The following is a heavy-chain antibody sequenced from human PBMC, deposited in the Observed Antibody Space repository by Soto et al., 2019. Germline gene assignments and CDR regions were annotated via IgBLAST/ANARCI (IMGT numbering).Heavy chain of an antibody. CDR3: ARVIYYDFWSGPYYFDY. CDR1: GFTFSSYW. V-gene: IGHV3-7*03. Sequence: PGGSLRLSCAASGFTFSSYWMSWVRQAPGKGLEWVANIKQDGSEKYYVDSVKGRFTISRDNAKNSLYLQMNSLRAEDTAVYYCARVIYYDFWSGPYYFDYWGQGTLVTVSS. CDR2: IKQDGSEK. D-gene: IGHD3-3*01. J-gene: IGHJ4*02.